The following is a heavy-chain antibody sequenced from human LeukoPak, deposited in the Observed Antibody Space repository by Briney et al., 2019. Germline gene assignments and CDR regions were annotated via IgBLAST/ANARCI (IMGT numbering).Heavy chain of an antibody. J-gene: IGHJ6*04. CDR3: SRDMDCSSTSCYAHSYLDV. CDR2: IKQGGSYK. V-gene: IGHV3-7*01. CDR1: GFTFSSYW. D-gene: IGHD2-2*01. Sequence: GGSLRLSCAASGFTFSSYWMSWVRQAPGNRLEGVANIKQGGSYKYYVDSVKGRFTISRDNAKNSLYLQMNSLRAEYTAVYYCSRDMDCSSTSCYAHSYLDVWGKGTTVTVSS.